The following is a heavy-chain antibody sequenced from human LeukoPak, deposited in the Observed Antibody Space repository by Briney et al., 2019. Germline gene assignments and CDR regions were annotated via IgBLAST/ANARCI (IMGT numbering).Heavy chain of an antibody. CDR1: GYTFNSYC. D-gene: IGHD6-13*01. CDR2: INAYNGNT. CDR3: ARIGRAAAGNIRVGWFDP. Sequence: APVKVSCKASGYTFNSYCISWVRQAPGQGLEWMGWINAYNGNTNYAPQLQGRVTMTRDTSTSTADMELRSLRSDDTAVYDCARIGRAAAGNIRVGWFDPWGQGTLVTVSS. V-gene: IGHV1-18*01. J-gene: IGHJ5*02.